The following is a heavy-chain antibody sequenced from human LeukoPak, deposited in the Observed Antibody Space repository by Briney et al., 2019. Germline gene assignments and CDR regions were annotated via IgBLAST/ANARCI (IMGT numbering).Heavy chain of an antibody. D-gene: IGHD6-19*01. J-gene: IGHJ4*02. CDR1: GFTFSSYA. CDR3: AGDPSRIAVAGTIDY. CDR2: ISYDGSNK. Sequence: PGGSLRLSCAASGFTFSSYAMNWVRQAPGKGLEWVAVISYDGSNKYYADSVKGRFTISRDNSKNTLYLQMNSLRAEDTAVYYCAGDPSRIAVAGTIDYWGQGTLVTVSS. V-gene: IGHV3-30*04.